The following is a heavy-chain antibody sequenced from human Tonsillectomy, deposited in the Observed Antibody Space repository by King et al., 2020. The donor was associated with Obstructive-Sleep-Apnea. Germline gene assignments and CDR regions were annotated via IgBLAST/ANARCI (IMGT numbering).Heavy chain of an antibody. CDR3: TKDNNSGWYSPFDY. V-gene: IGHV3-9*01. J-gene: IGHJ4*02. CDR1: GFTFDDYG. CDR2: ISWNSGSI. D-gene: IGHD6-19*01. Sequence: VQLVESGGGLVQPGRSLRLSCAASGFTFDDYGMHWVRQAPGKGLEWVSGISWNSGSIGYADSVKGRFTISRDNAKNSLYLQMNSLRAEDTALYYCTKDNNSGWYSPFDYWGQGTLVTVSS.